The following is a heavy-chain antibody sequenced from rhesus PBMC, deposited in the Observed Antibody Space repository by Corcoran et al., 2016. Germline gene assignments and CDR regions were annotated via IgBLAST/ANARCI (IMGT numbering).Heavy chain of an antibody. Sequence: QLQLQESGPGLVKPSETLSLTCAVSGYSISSGYGWSWIRQPPGKGLEWIGYISYSGSTSYHPSRKSRVTISRDTSKNQFSRKLSSVTAADTAVYYCARDGAWTPRDYWGQGVLVTVSS. V-gene: IGHV4-122*02. CDR2: ISYSGST. D-gene: IGHD1-44*02. CDR1: GYSISSGYG. CDR3: ARDGAWTPRDY. J-gene: IGHJ4*01.